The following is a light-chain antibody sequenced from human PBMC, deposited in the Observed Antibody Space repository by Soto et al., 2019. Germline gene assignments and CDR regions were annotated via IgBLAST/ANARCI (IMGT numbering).Light chain of an antibody. J-gene: IGKJ1*01. CDR3: QQYNNGPPGT. CDR2: AAS. V-gene: IGKV3-15*01. Sequence: EIVMTQSPATLSVSPGESATVSCRATKTVSDNLAWYQQKPGQSPRLLIYAASTRATGIPARFSGSGSGTEFTLTISNLQSEDFAIYYCQQYNNGPPGTFGQGTKV. CDR1: KTVSDN.